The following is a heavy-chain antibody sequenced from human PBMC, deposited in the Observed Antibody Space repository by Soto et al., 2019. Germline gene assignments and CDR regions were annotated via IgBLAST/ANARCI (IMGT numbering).Heavy chain of an antibody. V-gene: IGHV3-23*01. CDR3: APHVHCSGGSCHYDAFDI. CDR2: IRDGGEST. J-gene: IGHJ3*02. CDR1: GFIFGNYM. D-gene: IGHD2-15*01. Sequence: EVQLLESGGGLVQPGESLRLSCAFSGFIFGNYMMTWVRHAPGKGREWVSTIRDGGESTYYADSVKGRFTISRDNSKNKLYLQMDSLGVEESAVYYCAPHVHCSGGSCHYDAFDIRGQGTMVTVSS.